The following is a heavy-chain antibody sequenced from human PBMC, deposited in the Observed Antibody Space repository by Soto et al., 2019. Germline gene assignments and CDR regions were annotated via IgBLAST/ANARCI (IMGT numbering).Heavy chain of an antibody. Sequence: GGSLRLSCEASGLTFSNYAMSLVRQAPGKGLEWVSGISGSGGSTYYADSVKGRFTISRDNSNNTLYLQMNSLRAEDTAVYYCAKGRDRYFDCWGQGTLVTLSS. V-gene: IGHV3-23*01. D-gene: IGHD3-22*01. CDR1: GLTFSNYA. CDR3: AKGRDRYFDC. J-gene: IGHJ4*02. CDR2: ISGSGGST.